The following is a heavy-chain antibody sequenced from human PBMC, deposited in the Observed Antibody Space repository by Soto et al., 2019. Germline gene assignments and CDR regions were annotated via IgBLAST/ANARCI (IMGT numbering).Heavy chain of an antibody. CDR1: GFTFSSYW. Sequence: EVQLVESGGGLVQPGGSLRVSCAASGFTFSSYWMHWVRQAPGKGLVWVSRINSDGSSTNYADFVKGRFAISRDNAKNTLYLPMNSLRVEDTAVYYCSRVGGSTWHWGQGTLVTVSS. D-gene: IGHD1-26*01. CDR2: INSDGSST. V-gene: IGHV3-74*01. J-gene: IGHJ4*02. CDR3: SRVGGSTWH.